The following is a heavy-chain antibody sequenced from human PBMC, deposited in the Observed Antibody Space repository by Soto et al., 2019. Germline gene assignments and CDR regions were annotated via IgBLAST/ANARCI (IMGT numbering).Heavy chain of an antibody. CDR2: IRSKANSYAT. V-gene: IGHV3-73*01. CDR1: GFTFSSYS. D-gene: IGHD5-12*01. J-gene: IGHJ4*02. Sequence: GGSLRLSCAASGFTFSSYSMNWVRQAPGKGLEWVGRIRSKANSYATTCAASLKGRFTISRDDSKNTSYLQMNSLKTEDTAVYYCTTRGDGYNADYDYWGQGT. CDR3: TTRGDGYNADYDY.